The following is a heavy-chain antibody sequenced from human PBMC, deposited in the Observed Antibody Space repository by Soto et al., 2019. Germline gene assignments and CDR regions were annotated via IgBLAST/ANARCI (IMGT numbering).Heavy chain of an antibody. CDR2: ISSDGNNK. CDR1: GFTFSSYL. D-gene: IGHD6-13*01. Sequence: PGGSLRLSCAASGFTFSSYLMHWVRQAPGKGLEWVAVISSDGNNKRYADSVKDRFTISRDNSKNTLYLQMYSLRAEDTAVYYCAKDQGSSWYSSYYYYYGMDVWGQGTTVTVSS. CDR3: AKDQGSSWYSSYYYYYGMDV. V-gene: IGHV3-30*18. J-gene: IGHJ6*02.